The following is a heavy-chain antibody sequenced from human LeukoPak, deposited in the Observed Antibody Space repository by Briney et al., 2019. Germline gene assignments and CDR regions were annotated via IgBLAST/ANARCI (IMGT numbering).Heavy chain of an antibody. J-gene: IGHJ4*02. V-gene: IGHV4-30-2*01. CDR3: ARDADPLAFDY. CDR2: VRHTGTT. Sequence: SQTLSLTCAVSGGSISRGFYSWNWIRQPPRKGLEWIGYVRHTGTTYYNPSLKSRLTISVDTSKNQFSLKLSSVTAADTAIHYCARDADPLAFDYWGQGTLVTVSS. CDR1: GGSISRGFYS.